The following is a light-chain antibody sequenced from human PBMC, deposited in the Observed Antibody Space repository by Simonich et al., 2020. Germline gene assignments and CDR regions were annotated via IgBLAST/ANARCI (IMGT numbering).Light chain of an antibody. J-gene: IGKJ2*01. Sequence: DIQMTQSPSSLSASVGDRVTITCQASQDISNYLNWYQQKPGKAPKLLIYDASNLETGVPSRFSGSGSGTEFTLTISSLQPEDIATYYCQQYDNPPYTFGQGTKLEIK. CDR3: QQYDNPPYT. V-gene: IGKV1-33*01. CDR2: DAS. CDR1: QDISNY.